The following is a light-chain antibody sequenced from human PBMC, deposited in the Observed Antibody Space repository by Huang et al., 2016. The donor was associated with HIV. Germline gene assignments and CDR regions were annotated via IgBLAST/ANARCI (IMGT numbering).Light chain of an antibody. CDR3: MQGIHLPSP. CDR2: EVP. J-gene: IGKJ4*01. CDR1: QSLLHSDVKTY. Sequence: NQTPLSLTATPGQLASISCKSSQSLLHSDVKTYLYWYVQKAGHSPQLLMYEVPNRFSGVPVRFSGSGSGTSFTLKISRVEAEDVGIYYCMQGIHLPSPFGGGTKIEI. V-gene: IGKV2-29*02.